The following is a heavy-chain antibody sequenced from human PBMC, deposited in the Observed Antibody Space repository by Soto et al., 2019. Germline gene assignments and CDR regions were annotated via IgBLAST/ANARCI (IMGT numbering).Heavy chain of an antibody. J-gene: IGHJ3*01. CDR1: GFAFSTYA. Sequence: QMQLVESGGGVVQPGRSLRLSCAASGFAFSTYAVHWVRQAPGKGLEWLAVISYDGSLTYYAESVRGRIAVSRDNSNNTLSLQMNSLTPEDTATYFCAREAYYESDVNGAFDVWGQGTVVIVSS. V-gene: IGHV3-30*09. CDR3: AREAYYESDVNGAFDV. CDR2: ISYDGSLT. D-gene: IGHD3-22*01.